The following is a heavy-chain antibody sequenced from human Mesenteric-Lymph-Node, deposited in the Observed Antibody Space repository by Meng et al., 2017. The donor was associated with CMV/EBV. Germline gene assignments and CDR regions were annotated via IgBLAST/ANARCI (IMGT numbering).Heavy chain of an antibody. CDR1: GFTFSSYA. V-gene: IGHV3-49*04. CDR3: TSLITIFGVGGDY. Sequence: GGSLRLSCAASGFTFSSYAMHWVRQAPGKGLEWVGFIRNKAYGGTTEYAASVKGRFTISRDDSRSIAYLQMDSLKSEDTALYYCTSLITIFGVGGDYWGQGTLVTVSS. D-gene: IGHD3-3*01. CDR2: IRNKAYGGTT. J-gene: IGHJ4*02.